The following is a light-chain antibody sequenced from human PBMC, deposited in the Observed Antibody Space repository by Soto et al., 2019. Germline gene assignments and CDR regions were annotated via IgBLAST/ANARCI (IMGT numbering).Light chain of an antibody. CDR3: SSYTSSDLIK. V-gene: IGLV2-14*03. J-gene: IGLJ2*01. CDR1: SSDVAANDY. Sequence: QSALTQPASMSGSPGQSITISCTGPSSDVAANDYVSWYQHQPGRAPKLMIYDVTRRPSGVSSRFSGSKSGNAAYLTISGLQDEDEADYYCSSYTSSDLIKFGGGTKLTVL. CDR2: DVT.